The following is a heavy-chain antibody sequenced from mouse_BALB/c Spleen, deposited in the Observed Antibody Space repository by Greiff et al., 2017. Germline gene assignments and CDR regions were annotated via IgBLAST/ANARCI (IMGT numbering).Heavy chain of an antibody. CDR3: TRLVTTVVAPYAMDY. CDR1: GYTFTDYE. CDR2: IDPETGGT. J-gene: IGHJ4*01. D-gene: IGHD1-1*01. Sequence: QVQLKQSGAELVRPGASVTLSCKASGYTFTDYEMHWVKQTPVHGLEWIGAIDPETGGTAYNQKFKGKATLTADKSSSTAYMELRSLTSEDSAVYYCTRLVTTVVAPYAMDYWGQGTSVTVSS. V-gene: IGHV1-15*01.